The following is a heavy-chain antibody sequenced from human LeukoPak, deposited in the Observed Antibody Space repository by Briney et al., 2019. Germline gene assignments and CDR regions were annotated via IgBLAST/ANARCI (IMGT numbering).Heavy chain of an antibody. J-gene: IGHJ6*04. CDR3: ARESCTSSSCYARYYYGMDV. V-gene: IGHV4-4*02. CDR2: IFHSGNT. Sequence: SETLSHTCAVSGGAISSANWWSWARQPPGKGLEWIGEIFHSGNTNYNPSLKSRVTISVDKSKNQFSLKLTSVTAADTAVYYCARESCTSSSCYARYYYGMDVWGEGTTVTVSS. CDR1: GGAISSANW. D-gene: IGHD2-2*01.